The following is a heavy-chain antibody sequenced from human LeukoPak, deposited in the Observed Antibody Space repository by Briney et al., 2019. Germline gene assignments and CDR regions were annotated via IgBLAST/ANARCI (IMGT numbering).Heavy chain of an antibody. Sequence: GGSLRLSCAASGFTVTNFAIAWVRQAPGKGLEWVAAIGGDADGTTYPDRVRGRFFLSRDSSKNTLYLQMNVLTVEDTAVYHCVDPTGEGWFYFPYWGQGTPVTVSS. CDR2: IGGDADGT. D-gene: IGHD7-27*01. V-gene: IGHV3-23*01. CDR3: VDPTGEGWFYFPY. J-gene: IGHJ4*02. CDR1: GFTVTNFA.